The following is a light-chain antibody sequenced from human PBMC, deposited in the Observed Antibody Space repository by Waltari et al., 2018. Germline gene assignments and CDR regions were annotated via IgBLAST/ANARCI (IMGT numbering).Light chain of an antibody. J-gene: IGLJ2*01. CDR3: CSYTGSYTFGGV. V-gene: IGLV2-11*01. CDR2: DVS. Sequence: QSALTQPRPVSGSPGQSVTISCTGTRSDVGGYSYVSWYQHYPGKAPKLMIYDVSKRPSGVPDRFSGSKSGNTASLTISGLQAEDEADYYCCSYTGSYTFGGVFGGGTKLTVL. CDR1: RSDVGGYSY.